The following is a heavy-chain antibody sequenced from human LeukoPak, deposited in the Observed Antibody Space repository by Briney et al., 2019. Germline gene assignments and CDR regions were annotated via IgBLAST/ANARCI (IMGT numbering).Heavy chain of an antibody. Sequence: HPGGSLRLSCAASGFRFDDYGIHWVRQAPGKGLQWVSGISWNSGNIRYADSVTGRFTISRDNAKNSLYLQMNSLRPEDSALYYCAKDIDGLMATMTLDYWGQGALVTVSS. CDR2: ISWNSGNI. CDR3: AKDIDGLMATMTLDY. CDR1: GFRFDDYG. J-gene: IGHJ4*02. V-gene: IGHV3-9*01. D-gene: IGHD5-12*01.